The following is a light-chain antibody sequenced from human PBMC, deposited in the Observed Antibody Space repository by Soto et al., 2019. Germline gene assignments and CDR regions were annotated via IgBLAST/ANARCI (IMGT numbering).Light chain of an antibody. CDR1: SSNIGGNS. J-gene: IGLJ1*01. V-gene: IGLV1-51*01. Sequence: QSVMTQPPSVSAAPGQKVTISCSESSSNIGGNSVSWYQQLPGTAPKLLIYDDNERPSGIPDRFSGSKFGTSATLGITGFQTGDEADYYCGSRDSSLSAYVFGTGTKLTVL. CDR2: DDN. CDR3: GSRDSSLSAYV.